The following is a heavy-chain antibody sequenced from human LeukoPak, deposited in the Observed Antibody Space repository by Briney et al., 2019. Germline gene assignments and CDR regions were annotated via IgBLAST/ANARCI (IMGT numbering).Heavy chain of an antibody. V-gene: IGHV3-9*01. D-gene: IGHD6-13*01. J-gene: IGHJ4*02. Sequence: PGGSLRLSCAASGFTFDDYAMHWVRQAPGKGLEWVSGISWNSGSIGYADSVKGRFTISRDNAKNSLYLQMNSLRAEDTALYYCAIIPHSSSWYIVDYWGQGTLVTVSS. CDR3: AIIPHSSSWYIVDY. CDR1: GFTFDDYA. CDR2: ISWNSGSI.